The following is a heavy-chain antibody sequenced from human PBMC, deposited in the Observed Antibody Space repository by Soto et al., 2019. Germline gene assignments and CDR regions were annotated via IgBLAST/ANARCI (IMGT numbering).Heavy chain of an antibody. V-gene: IGHV3-11*06. Sequence: GGSLRLSCATSGFPFSDYYMSWIRQAPGKGLEWLSHISPKSTYRNYADSVKGRFTISRDNTKSSLFLQMNSLGVEDTAVYYCARGGGGGLFEHWGQGILVTVSS. J-gene: IGHJ4*02. D-gene: IGHD2-21*01. CDR1: GFPFSDYY. CDR3: ARGGGGGLFEH. CDR2: ISPKSTYR.